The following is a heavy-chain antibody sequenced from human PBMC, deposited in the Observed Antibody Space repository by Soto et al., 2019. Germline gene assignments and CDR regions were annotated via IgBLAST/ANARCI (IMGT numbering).Heavy chain of an antibody. V-gene: IGHV3-53*01. J-gene: IGHJ6*02. Sequence: GGSLRLSCAASGLTVSNAYMAWVRQAPGMGLEWVSVIYDNGTTYYADSVKGRFTISRDTSTNTLSLQMDSLRAEDTAVYYCVRPLPSGRNYGLDVWGQGTTVTVSS. D-gene: IGHD3-10*01. CDR1: GLTVSNAY. CDR3: VRPLPSGRNYGLDV. CDR2: IYDNGTT.